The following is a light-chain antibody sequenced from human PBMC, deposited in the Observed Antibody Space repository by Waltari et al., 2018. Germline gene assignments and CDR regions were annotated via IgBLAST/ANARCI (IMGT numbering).Light chain of an antibody. J-gene: IGLJ1*01. V-gene: IGLV2-23*02. CDR1: SSDVGNYNL. CDR3: CSYAGLGIYV. CDR2: EVT. Sequence: QSGLTQPASVSGSPGQSITISCTGTSSDVGNYNLVSWYQQYPGKAPKPMVYEVTRRSSGVSDRFSGSKSGNTASLTIYGLQSEDEADYYCCSYAGLGIYVFGTGTKVTVL.